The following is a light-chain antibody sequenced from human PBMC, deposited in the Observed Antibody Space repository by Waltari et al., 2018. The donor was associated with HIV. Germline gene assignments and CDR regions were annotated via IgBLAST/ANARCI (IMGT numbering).Light chain of an antibody. J-gene: IGLJ3*02. V-gene: IGLV2-11*01. CDR2: DVT. CDR1: SSDIGDYNY. CDR3: CSFAGSYTLV. Sequence: QSALTQPRSVSGSPGQSVTISCTGTSSDIGDYNYVSWYQQHPGKAPKRMIYDVTKRPSVVPDRFSGSKSGNTASLTISGLQAEDEAAYYCCSFAGSYTLVFGGGTKLTVL.